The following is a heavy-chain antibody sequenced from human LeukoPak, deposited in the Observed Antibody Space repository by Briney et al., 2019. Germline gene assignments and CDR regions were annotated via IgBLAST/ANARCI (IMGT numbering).Heavy chain of an antibody. Sequence: PGGSLRLSCAASGFTFSSYSMNWVRQAPGKGLEWVSSISSSSSYIYYADSVKGRFTISRDNSKSTLFLQMNSLRTDDTAMYYCAKDRGALADYWGQGTLVTVSS. J-gene: IGHJ4*02. CDR1: GFTFSSYS. V-gene: IGHV3-21*01. CDR2: ISSSSSYI. D-gene: IGHD3-10*01. CDR3: AKDRGALADY.